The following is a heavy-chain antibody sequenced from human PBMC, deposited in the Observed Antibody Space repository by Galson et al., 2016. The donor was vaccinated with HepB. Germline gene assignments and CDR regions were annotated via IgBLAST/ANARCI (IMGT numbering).Heavy chain of an antibody. CDR3: ARDSSSSLVTSWFDP. CDR2: IMPIFDTA. V-gene: IGHV1-69*01. CDR1: GDTFSNYA. D-gene: IGHD6-6*01. Sequence: CKASGDTFSNYAISWVRQAPGQRLEWMGGIMPIFDTAVDAQRFQARVTITADESTSTAYMELSSLTSADTAVYYCARDSSSSLVTSWFDPWGQGTLVTVSS. J-gene: IGHJ5*02.